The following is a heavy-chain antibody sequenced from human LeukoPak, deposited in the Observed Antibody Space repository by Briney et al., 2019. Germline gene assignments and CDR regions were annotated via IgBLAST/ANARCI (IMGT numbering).Heavy chain of an antibody. J-gene: IGHJ4*02. Sequence: GGSLRLSCAVSGFTFSSYGMHWVRQAPGKGLEWVAVIWYDGSNKYYADSVKGRFTISRDNSKNTLYLQMNSLRAEDTAVYYCARGGPTTVTTYKMGYWGQGTLVTVSS. CDR3: ARGGPTTVTTYKMGY. D-gene: IGHD4-17*01. CDR1: GFTFSSYG. V-gene: IGHV3-33*01. CDR2: IWYDGSNK.